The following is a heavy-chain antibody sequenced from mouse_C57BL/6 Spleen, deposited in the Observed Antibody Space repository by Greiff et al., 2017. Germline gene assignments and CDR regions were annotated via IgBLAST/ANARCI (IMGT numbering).Heavy chain of an antibody. CDR3: AREDYGSSSAWFAY. CDR2: INPNYGTT. CDR1: GYSFTDYN. Sequence: EVHLVESGPELVKPGASVKISCKASGYSFTDYNMNWVKQSNGKSLEWIGVINPNYGTTSYNQKFKGKATLTVDQSSSTAYMQLNSLTSEDSAVYYCAREDYGSSSAWFAYWGQGTLVTVSA. D-gene: IGHD1-1*01. J-gene: IGHJ3*01. V-gene: IGHV1-39*01.